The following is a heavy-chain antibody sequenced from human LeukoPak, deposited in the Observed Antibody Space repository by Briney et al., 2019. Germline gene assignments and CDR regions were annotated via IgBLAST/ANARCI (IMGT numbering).Heavy chain of an antibody. Sequence: ASVKVSCKASGYTFTSYDINWVRQATGQGLEWMGWMNPNSGNTGYAQKFQGRVTMTRNTSISTAYMELSSLRSEDTAVYYCARGKARDGYNYRGIFDYWGQGTLVTVSS. D-gene: IGHD5-24*01. J-gene: IGHJ4*02. V-gene: IGHV1-8*01. CDR2: MNPNSGNT. CDR1: GYTFTSYD. CDR3: ARGKARDGYNYRGIFDY.